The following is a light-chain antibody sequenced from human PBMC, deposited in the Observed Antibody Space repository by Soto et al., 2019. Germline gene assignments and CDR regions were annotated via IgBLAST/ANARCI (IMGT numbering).Light chain of an antibody. CDR3: QQYDSSPKT. CDR2: GAS. CDR1: RSVSSN. J-gene: IGKJ1*01. V-gene: IGKV3-20*01. Sequence: EIVLTQSPGTVSLSPGKRATPACRGSRSVSSNLAWDQQKPGQAPRLLIYGASTRATGIPDRFSGSGSGTDFTLTISRLEPEDFAVYYCQQYDSSPKTFGQGTKVDIK.